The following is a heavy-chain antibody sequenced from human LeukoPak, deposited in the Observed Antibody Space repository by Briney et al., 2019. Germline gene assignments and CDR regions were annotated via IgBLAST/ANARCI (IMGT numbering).Heavy chain of an antibody. CDR3: AKEATRITMIVGAFDI. D-gene: IGHD3-22*01. Sequence: SVKVSCKASGGTFSSYAISWVRQAPGQGLEWMGGIIPIFGTANYAQKFQGRVTITADESTSTAYMELSSLRSEDTAVYYCAKEATRITMIVGAFDIWGQGTMATVS. CDR2: IIPIFGTA. V-gene: IGHV1-69*13. CDR1: GGTFSSYA. J-gene: IGHJ3*02.